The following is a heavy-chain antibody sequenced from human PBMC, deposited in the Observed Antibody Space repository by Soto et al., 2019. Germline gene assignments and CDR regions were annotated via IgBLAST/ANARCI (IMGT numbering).Heavy chain of an antibody. CDR2: IYYSGST. Sequence: SETLSLTCTVSGGSISSGGYYWNWIRQHPGKVLEWIVYIYYSGSTSYNPSLKSRVTISLDTTNNQFSLKLSSVTSADTAVYYSAREPRAWGQGTLVTVSS. J-gene: IGHJ5*02. CDR1: GGSISSGGYY. V-gene: IGHV4-31*03. CDR3: AREPRA.